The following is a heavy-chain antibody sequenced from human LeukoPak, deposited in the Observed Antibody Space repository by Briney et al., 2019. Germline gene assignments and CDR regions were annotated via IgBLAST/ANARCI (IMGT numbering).Heavy chain of an antibody. CDR1: GGSISSSSYY. D-gene: IGHD3-16*01. CDR2: IYYSGST. V-gene: IGHV4-39*01. CDR3: ARGVMQALHYYYMDV. J-gene: IGHJ6*03. Sequence: PSETLSLTCTVSGGSISSSSYYWGWIRQPPGKGLEWIGSIYYSGSTYYNPSLKSRVTISVDTSKNQFSLKLSSVTAADTAVYYCARGVMQALHYYYMDVWGKGTTVTVSS.